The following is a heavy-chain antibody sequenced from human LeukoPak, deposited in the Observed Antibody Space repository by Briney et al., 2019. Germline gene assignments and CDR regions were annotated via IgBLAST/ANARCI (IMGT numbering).Heavy chain of an antibody. V-gene: IGHV4-30-4*07. CDR1: GGSISSGGHS. CDR3: ARVLVVGED. J-gene: IGHJ4*02. Sequence: PSQTLSLTCAVSGGSISSGGHSWSWIRQPPGKGLEWIGYISYSGNTYYNPSLKSRVTISVDTSKNQFSLKLSSVTAADTAVYYCARVLVVGEDWGQGTLVTVSS. CDR2: ISYSGNT. D-gene: IGHD2-15*01.